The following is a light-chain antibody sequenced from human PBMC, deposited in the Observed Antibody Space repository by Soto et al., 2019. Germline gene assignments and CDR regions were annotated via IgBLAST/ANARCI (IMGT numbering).Light chain of an antibody. CDR3: QQYNSYGT. J-gene: IGKJ1*01. V-gene: IGKV1-5*01. CDR2: DAS. CDR1: QSISSW. Sequence: DIQMTQSPSTLSASVGDRVTITCRASQSISSWLDWYQQKPGKAPKLLIYDASSLESGVPSRFSGSGSGTEFTLTISSLQPDDVATYYCQQYNSYGTFGQGTKVEIK.